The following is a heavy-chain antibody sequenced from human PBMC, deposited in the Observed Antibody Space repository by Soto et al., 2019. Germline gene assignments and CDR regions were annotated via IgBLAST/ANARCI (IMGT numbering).Heavy chain of an antibody. Sequence: SETLSVTCTVSGGSISSYDWSWIRQPPGKGLEWIGYIYYSGSTNYNPSLKSRVTISVDTSKNQFSLKLSSVTAADTAVYYCARRRITGTTDYWGQGTLVTVSS. J-gene: IGHJ4*02. CDR1: GGSISSYD. CDR2: IYYSGST. D-gene: IGHD1-20*01. V-gene: IGHV4-59*08. CDR3: ARRRITGTTDY.